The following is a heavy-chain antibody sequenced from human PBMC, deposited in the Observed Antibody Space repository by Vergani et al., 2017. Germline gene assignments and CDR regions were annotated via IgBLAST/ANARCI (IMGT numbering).Heavy chain of an antibody. CDR3: ARGRGQLVQYYYYMDG. V-gene: IGHV4-34*01. CDR1: GGSFSGYY. J-gene: IGHJ6*03. Sequence: QVQLQQWGAGLLKPSETLPLTCAVYGGSFSGYYWSWIRQPPGKGLEWIGEINHSGSTNYNPSLKCQVTISVDTSKNPFSLKLSSVTAADTAVYYCARGRGQLVQYYYYMDGWGKGTTVTVSS. CDR2: INHSGST. D-gene: IGHD6-6*01.